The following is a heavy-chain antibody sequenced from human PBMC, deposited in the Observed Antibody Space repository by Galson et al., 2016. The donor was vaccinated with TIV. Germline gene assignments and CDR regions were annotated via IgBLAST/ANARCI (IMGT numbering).Heavy chain of an antibody. V-gene: IGHV4-34*01. CDR2: INHSGNS. J-gene: IGHJ4*02. CDR1: GGSFGDYS. Sequence: SETLSLTCVVYGGSFGDYSWNWIRQPPGKGLEWIGEINHSGNSNYNPSLKSRVTISVDTSKNQFSMKLRSVTPADTAVYYCARGGRDGYTYVHEQEIYHWGQGTLVTVSS. CDR3: ARGGRDGYTYVHEQEIYH. D-gene: IGHD5-24*01.